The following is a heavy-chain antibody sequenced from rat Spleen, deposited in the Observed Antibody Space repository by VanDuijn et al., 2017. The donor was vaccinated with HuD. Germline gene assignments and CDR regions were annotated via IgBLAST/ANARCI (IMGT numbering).Heavy chain of an antibody. Sequence: EVQLQESGPGLVKPSQSLSLTCSVTGYSITSSYRWNWIRKFPGNKMEWVGYISYSGSSGYNPSLKSRISITRDTSKNQFFLQLNSVTTEDTATYYCARHGYTTDYLNWFAYWGQGTLVTVSS. CDR2: ISYSGSS. CDR1: GYSITSSY. V-gene: IGHV3-1*01. J-gene: IGHJ3*01. D-gene: IGHD1-6*01. CDR3: ARHGYTTDYLNWFAY.